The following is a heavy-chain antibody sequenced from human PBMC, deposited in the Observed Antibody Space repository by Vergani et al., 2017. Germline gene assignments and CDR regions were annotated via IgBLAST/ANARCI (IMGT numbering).Heavy chain of an antibody. Sequence: QVQLVESGGGVVQPGRSLRLSCAASGFTFSSYGMHWVRQAPGKGLEWVAVIWYDGSNKYYADSVKGRFTISRDNSKNKLYLQMNSLRAEDTAVYYCAREGGIAARSPSYGMDVWGQGTTVTVSS. CDR1: GFTFSSYG. V-gene: IGHV3-33*01. CDR3: AREGGIAARSPSYGMDV. CDR2: IWYDGSNK. J-gene: IGHJ6*02. D-gene: IGHD6-6*01.